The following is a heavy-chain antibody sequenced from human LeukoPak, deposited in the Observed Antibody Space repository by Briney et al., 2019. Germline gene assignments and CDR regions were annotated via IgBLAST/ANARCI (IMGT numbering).Heavy chain of an antibody. CDR2: INPDSGDT. D-gene: IGHD2-8*01. Sequence: ASVKVSCKASGYTFTGYYMHWVRQAPGQGLEWMGSINPDSGDTNYAQNLQGRVTMTRDTSINTAYLDLSRLRSDDTAVYYCAIMGDTFDIWDQGTKVTVSS. CDR1: GYTFTGYY. CDR3: AIMGDTFDI. V-gene: IGHV1-2*02. J-gene: IGHJ3*02.